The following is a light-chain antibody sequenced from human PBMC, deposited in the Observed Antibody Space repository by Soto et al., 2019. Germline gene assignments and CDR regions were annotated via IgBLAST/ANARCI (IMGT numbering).Light chain of an antibody. J-gene: IGKJ1*01. CDR2: AAS. CDR1: QGISTY. Sequence: ESKMTRSPSSLYEYVGKRVTITCRASQGISTYLNWYQQKPGKAPKLLIYAASSLQSGVPSRFSGSGSGTDFTLTISSLQPEDFTTYYCQHSDSTPRRSGQRTIADIK. CDR3: QHSDSTPRR. V-gene: IGKV1-39*01.